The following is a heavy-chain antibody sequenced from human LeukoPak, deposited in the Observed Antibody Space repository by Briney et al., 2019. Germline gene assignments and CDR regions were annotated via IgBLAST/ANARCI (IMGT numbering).Heavy chain of an antibody. Sequence: PGGSLRLSCAASGFTFSSYGMHWVRQAPGKGLEWVAVIWYDGSNKYYADSVKGRFTISRDNSKNTLYLLMNSLRAEDTAVYYCARDQGGGYLLKRTGDIDYWGQGTLVTVYS. V-gene: IGHV3-33*01. J-gene: IGHJ4*02. CDR3: ARDQGGGYLLKRTGDIDY. CDR1: GFTFSSYG. D-gene: IGHD1-1*01. CDR2: IWYDGSNK.